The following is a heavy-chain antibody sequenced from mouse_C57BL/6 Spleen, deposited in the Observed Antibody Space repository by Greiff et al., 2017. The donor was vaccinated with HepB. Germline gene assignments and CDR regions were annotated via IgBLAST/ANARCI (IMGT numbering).Heavy chain of an antibody. Sequence: VQLQESGAELVKPGASVKLSCKASGYTFTEYTIHWVKQRSGQGLEWIGWFYPGSGSIKYNEKFKDKATLTADKSSSTVYVELSRLTSEDSAVYFCARHEADYYGSRYYFDYWGQGTTLTVSS. CDR2: FYPGSGSI. V-gene: IGHV1-62-2*01. J-gene: IGHJ2*01. D-gene: IGHD1-1*01. CDR3: ARHEADYYGSRYYFDY. CDR1: GYTFTEYT.